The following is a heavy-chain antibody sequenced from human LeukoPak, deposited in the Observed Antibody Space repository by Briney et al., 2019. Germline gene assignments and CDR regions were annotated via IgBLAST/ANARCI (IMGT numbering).Heavy chain of an antibody. J-gene: IGHJ6*02. CDR1: GGSISSGSYY. CDR3: ARHSYNYYGLDV. Sequence: SETLSLTCTVSGGSISSGSYYWGWIRQPPGKGLEWIGSVSYIGNTYYNPSLKSRVTMSVDTSNNHLSLRLTSVTAADTALYYCARHSYNYYGLDVWGQGTTITVSS. V-gene: IGHV4-39*01. CDR2: VSYIGNT.